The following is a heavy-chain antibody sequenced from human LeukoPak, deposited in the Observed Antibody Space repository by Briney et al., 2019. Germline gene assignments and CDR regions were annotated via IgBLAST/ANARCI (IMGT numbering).Heavy chain of an antibody. V-gene: IGHV3-53*01. CDR1: GFTVSSNY. J-gene: IGHJ4*02. CDR3: ARSGTTVTADLYY. CDR2: IYSGGST. Sequence: AGGSLRLSCAASGFTVSSNYMSWVRQAPGKGLEWVSVIYSGGSTYYADSVKGRFTISRDNSKNTLYLQMNSLRAEDTAVYYCARSGTTVTADLYYWGQGTLVTVSS. D-gene: IGHD4-11*01.